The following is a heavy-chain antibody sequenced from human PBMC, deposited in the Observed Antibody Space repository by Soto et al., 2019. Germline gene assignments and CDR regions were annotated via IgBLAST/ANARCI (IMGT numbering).Heavy chain of an antibody. V-gene: IGHV3-30*03. J-gene: IGHJ5*02. CDR3: ARHHCSSTSCYEGSWFDP. D-gene: IGHD2-2*01. CDR2: ISYDGSNK. CDR1: GFTFSSYG. Sequence: GSLRLSCAASGFTFSSYGMHWVRQAPGKGLEWVAVISYDGSNKYYADSVKGRFTISRDNSKNTLYLQMNSLRAEDTAVYYCARHHCSSTSCYEGSWFDPWGQGTLVTVSS.